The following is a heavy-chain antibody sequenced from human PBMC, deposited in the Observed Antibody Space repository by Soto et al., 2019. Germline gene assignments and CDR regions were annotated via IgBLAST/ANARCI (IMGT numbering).Heavy chain of an antibody. CDR2: IIPIFGTA. V-gene: IGHV1-69*12. Sequence: QVQLVQSGAEVKKPGSSVKVSCKASGGTFSSYAISWVRQAPGQGLEWMGGIIPIFGTANYAQKFQGRVTMTADESTTTAYMELSILRSEDTAVYYCARGKWELPGGGFDYWGQGTLVTVSS. J-gene: IGHJ4*02. D-gene: IGHD1-26*01. CDR3: ARGKWELPGGGFDY. CDR1: GGTFSSYA.